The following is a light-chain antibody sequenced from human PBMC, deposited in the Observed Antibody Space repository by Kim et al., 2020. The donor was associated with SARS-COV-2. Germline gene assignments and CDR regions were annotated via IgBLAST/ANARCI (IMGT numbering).Light chain of an antibody. CDR2: YDI. V-gene: IGLV3-21*04. J-gene: IGLJ1*01. Sequence: APGKTARITCGGNNIGTKSVPWYQQKSGQAPVLVIYYDIDRPSGIPERFSGSNSGNTATLTIGRVEAGDEADYYCQVWDSDNDHYVFGTGTKVTVL. CDR3: QVWDSDNDHYV. CDR1: NIGTKS.